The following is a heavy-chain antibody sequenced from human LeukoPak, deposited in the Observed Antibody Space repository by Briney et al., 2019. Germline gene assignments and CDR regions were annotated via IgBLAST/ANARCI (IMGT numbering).Heavy chain of an antibody. CDR2: VYSSGTT. CDR1: GGSISSSSYY. V-gene: IGHV4-61*02. Sequence: SETLSLTCTVSGGSISSSSYYWSWLRQPAGKGLEWIGRVYSSGTTTYNPSLKSRVTMSVDTSNNQFSLKLSSVTAADTAVYYCARVQLPAVTGAFDIWGQGTMVTVSS. CDR3: ARVQLPAVTGAFDI. J-gene: IGHJ3*02. D-gene: IGHD2-2*01.